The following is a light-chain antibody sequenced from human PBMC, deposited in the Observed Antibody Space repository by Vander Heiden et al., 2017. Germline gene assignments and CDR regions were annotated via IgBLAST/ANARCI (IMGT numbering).Light chain of an antibody. CDR1: SSKIGSNT. V-gene: IGLV1-44*01. Sequence: QSVLTQPPSASGTPGQRVTISCSGSSSKIGSNTVNWYQQLPGTAPKLLIYSNNQRPSGVPDRFSGSKSGTSASLATSGLQSEDEADYYCAAWDDSLNGVVFGGGTKLTVL. CDR3: AAWDDSLNGVV. CDR2: SNN. J-gene: IGLJ2*01.